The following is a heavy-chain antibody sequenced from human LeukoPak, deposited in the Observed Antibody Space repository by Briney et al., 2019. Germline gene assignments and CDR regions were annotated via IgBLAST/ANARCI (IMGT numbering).Heavy chain of an antibody. CDR1: GFNFGDHA. Sequence: PGGSLRLSCTTSGFNFGDHAMTWVRQAPGKGLEWVSAISGSGGSTYYADSVKGRFTISRDNSKNTLYLQMNSLRAEDTAVYYCAKDDSSGYYSDASDIWGQGTMVTVSS. CDR2: ISGSGGST. CDR3: AKDDSSGYYSDASDI. J-gene: IGHJ3*02. V-gene: IGHV3-23*01. D-gene: IGHD3-22*01.